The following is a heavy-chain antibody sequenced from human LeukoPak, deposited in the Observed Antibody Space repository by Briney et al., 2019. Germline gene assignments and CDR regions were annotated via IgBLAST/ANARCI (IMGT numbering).Heavy chain of an antibody. J-gene: IGHJ3*02. CDR3: ARRYYDFWSGSDAFDI. CDR2: IYHSGST. D-gene: IGHD3-3*01. CDR1: GDSISSSYW. Sequence: SGTLSLTCAVSGDSISSSYWWSWVRPPPGKGLEWIGEIYHSGSTNYNPSLKSRVTISVDKSKNQFSLNLSSVTAADTAVYYCARRYYDFWSGSDAFDIWGQGTMVTVSS. V-gene: IGHV4-4*02.